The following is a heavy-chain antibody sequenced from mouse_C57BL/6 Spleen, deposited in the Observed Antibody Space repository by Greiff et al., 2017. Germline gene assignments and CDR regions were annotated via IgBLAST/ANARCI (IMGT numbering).Heavy chain of an antibody. CDR2: IYPGSGST. Sequence: QVQLQQPGAELVKPGASVKMSCKASGYTFTSYWITWVKQRPGQGLEWIGDIYPGSGSTNYTEKFQSKATLTVDTSSSTAYMQLSSLTSEDSAVYYCARDYSNPRYCDVWGTGTTVTVSS. J-gene: IGHJ1*03. V-gene: IGHV1-55*01. D-gene: IGHD2-5*01. CDR1: GYTFTSYW. CDR3: ARDYSNPRYCDV.